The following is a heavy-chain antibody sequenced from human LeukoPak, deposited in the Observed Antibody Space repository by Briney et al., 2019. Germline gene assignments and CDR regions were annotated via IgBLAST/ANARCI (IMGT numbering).Heavy chain of an antibody. V-gene: IGHV3-23*01. CDR2: ISGNGGNK. CDR3: AKQAPTTIFDVDSAHFDY. D-gene: IGHD3-3*01. J-gene: IGHJ4*02. CDR1: GFIFSTYA. Sequence: GGSLRLSCATSGFIFSTYAMAWVRQAPGTGLEWVATISGNGGNKYYANSVKGRFTISRDNSRNTVTVYLQMSSLRSDDTAIYYCAKQAPTTIFDVDSAHFDYWGQGTLVTVSS.